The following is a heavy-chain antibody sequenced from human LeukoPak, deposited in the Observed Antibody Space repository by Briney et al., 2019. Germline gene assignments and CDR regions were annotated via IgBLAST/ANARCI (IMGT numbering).Heavy chain of an antibody. D-gene: IGHD3-10*01. CDR3: ARDLRGSRDGFDI. J-gene: IGHJ3*02. V-gene: IGHV1-46*01. CDR2: INPSGGST. CDR1: GYTFTSYY. Sequence: ASVKVSCKASGYTFTSYYMHWVRQAPGQGLEWMGIINPSGGSTNYAQKFQDRVTMTRDTSTSTVYMDLSSLRSEDTAVYYCARDLRGSRDGFDIWGQGTVVTVSS.